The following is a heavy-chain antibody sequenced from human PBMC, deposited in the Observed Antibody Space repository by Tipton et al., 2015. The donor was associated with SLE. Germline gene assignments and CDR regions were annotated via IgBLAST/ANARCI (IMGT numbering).Heavy chain of an antibody. CDR1: GGSISSHY. CDR3: ARGTGTTDAFDI. J-gene: IGHJ3*02. CDR2: IYYSGST. D-gene: IGHD1-7*01. Sequence: TLSLTCTVPGGSISSHYWGWIRQPPGKGLEWIGYIYYSGSTNYNPSLKSRVTMSVDTSKNQFSLKLSSVTAADTAVYYCARGTGTTDAFDIWGQGTMVTVSS. V-gene: IGHV4-59*11.